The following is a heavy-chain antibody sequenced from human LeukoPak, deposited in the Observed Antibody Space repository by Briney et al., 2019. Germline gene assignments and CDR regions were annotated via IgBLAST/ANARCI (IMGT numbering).Heavy chain of an antibody. D-gene: IGHD3-10*01. V-gene: IGHV1-18*01. J-gene: IGHJ4*02. CDR1: GYTFSSYG. Sequence: ASVKVPCKASGYTFSSYGITWVRQAPGQGLEWMGRISAYNGNTHYAQKVQGRVTMTTDTSTSTAYMELRSLRSDDTAVYYCASGAYYFDFWGQGTLVTVSS. CDR2: ISAYNGNT. CDR3: ASGAYYFDF.